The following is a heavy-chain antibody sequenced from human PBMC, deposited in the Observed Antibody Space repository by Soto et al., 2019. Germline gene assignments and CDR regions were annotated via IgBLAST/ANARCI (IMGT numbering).Heavy chain of an antibody. Sequence: GGSLRLSCAASGFTFSSYAMHWVRQAPGKGLEWVAVISYDGSNKYYADSVKGRFTISRDNSKNTLYLQMNSLRAEDTAVYYCARDQLPDFSSRKPMAHYFDYWGQGTLVTVSS. V-gene: IGHV3-30-3*01. CDR2: ISYDGSNK. CDR3: ARDQLPDFSSRKPMAHYFDY. J-gene: IGHJ4*02. CDR1: GFTFSSYA. D-gene: IGHD3-10*01.